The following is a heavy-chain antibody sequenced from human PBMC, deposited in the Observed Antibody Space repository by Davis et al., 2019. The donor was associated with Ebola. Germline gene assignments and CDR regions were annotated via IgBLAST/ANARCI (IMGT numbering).Heavy chain of an antibody. CDR1: GDTFTGYD. V-gene: IGHV1-8*01. J-gene: IGHJ6*02. Sequence: AASVKVSCKASGDTFTGYDINWVRQATGQGLEWMGWMNPNSGNTGYAQKFQGRVTMTRNTSISTAYMELSSLRSEDTAVYYCARGNYGGRPTYYGMDVWGQGTTVTVSS. CDR2: MNPNSGNT. CDR3: ARGNYGGRPTYYGMDV. D-gene: IGHD4-23*01.